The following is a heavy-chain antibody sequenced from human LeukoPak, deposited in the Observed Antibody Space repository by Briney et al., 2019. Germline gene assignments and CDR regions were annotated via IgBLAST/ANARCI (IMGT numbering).Heavy chain of an antibody. D-gene: IGHD2-21*02. V-gene: IGHV1-3*01. CDR2: IYGGNGNT. Sequence: ASVKVSCKASGYTFTSYAMHWVRQAPGQRLEWMGWIYGGNGNTKYSQKFQGRVSITRDTSASTVCMELSSLGSEDTAVYYCARGWGGDCYHVHWGQGTLVTVSS. J-gene: IGHJ4*02. CDR1: GYTFTSYA. CDR3: ARGWGGDCYHVH.